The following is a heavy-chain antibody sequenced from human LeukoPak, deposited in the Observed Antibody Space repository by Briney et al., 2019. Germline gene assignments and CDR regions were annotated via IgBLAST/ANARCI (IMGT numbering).Heavy chain of an antibody. CDR3: ARSARFLKGRGPSDI. J-gene: IGHJ3*02. CDR1: GGPISSGGYS. D-gene: IGHD3-3*01. CDR2: IYHSGST. Sequence: SQTLSLTCAVSGGPISSGGYSWSWIRQPPGKGLEWIGYIYHSGSTYYNPSLKSRVTISVDRSKNQFSLKLSSVTAADTAVYYCARSARFLKGRGPSDIWGQGTMVTVSS. V-gene: IGHV4-30-2*01.